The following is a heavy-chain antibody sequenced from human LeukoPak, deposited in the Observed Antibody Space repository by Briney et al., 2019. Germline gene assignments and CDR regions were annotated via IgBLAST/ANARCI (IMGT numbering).Heavy chain of an antibody. J-gene: IGHJ4*02. D-gene: IGHD1-26*01. CDR1: GFTFSSYA. V-gene: IGHV3-23*01. CDR3: ARDKVVGPSNFDY. CDR2: ISGSGGST. Sequence: GGSLKLSCAASGFTFSSYAMSWVRQAPGKVLEWVSAISGSGGSTYYADSVKGRFTISRDNSKNTLYLQMNSLRAEDTAVYYCARDKVVGPSNFDYWGQGTLVTVSS.